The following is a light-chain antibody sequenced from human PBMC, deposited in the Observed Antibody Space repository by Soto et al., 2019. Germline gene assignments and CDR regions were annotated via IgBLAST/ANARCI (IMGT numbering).Light chain of an antibody. Sequence: QSVLTQPASVSGSPGQSITMSCTGTSSDVGYYNYVSWYQLHPGKAPKLMIYEVSKRPSGVSNRFSGSKSGNTASLTISGLQAEDEADYYCCSYAGSSLYVFGTGTKVTVL. J-gene: IGLJ1*01. CDR3: CSYAGSSLYV. V-gene: IGLV2-23*02. CDR1: SSDVGYYNY. CDR2: EVS.